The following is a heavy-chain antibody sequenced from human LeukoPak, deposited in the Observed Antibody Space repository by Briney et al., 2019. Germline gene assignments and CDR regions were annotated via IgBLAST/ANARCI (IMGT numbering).Heavy chain of an antibody. D-gene: IGHD5-12*01. CDR3: AKSNSGNGFDY. J-gene: IGHJ4*02. Sequence: HPGGSLRLSCAASGFTFSNYVMNWVRQAPGKGPEWVSVISPSGGSTYYADSVKGRFTISRDNSKNTLYLQMNSLRPEDTAVYYCAKSNSGNGFDYWGQGTLVTVSS. V-gene: IGHV3-23*01. CDR1: GFTFSNYV. CDR2: ISPSGGST.